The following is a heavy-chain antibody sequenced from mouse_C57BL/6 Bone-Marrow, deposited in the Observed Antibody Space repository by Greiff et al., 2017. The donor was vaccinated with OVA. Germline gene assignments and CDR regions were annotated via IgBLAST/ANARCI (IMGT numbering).Heavy chain of an antibody. J-gene: IGHJ4*01. CDR3: GLDSSGYGYAMDY. V-gene: IGHV1-11*01. D-gene: IGHD3-2*02. Sequence: QVQLQQSGAELVSPGASVTLSCKASGYTFTDYILNWVKKRPGQGLEWIGRIYPVGGETNYNQKFMGKATFSVDRSSSTAYMVLNSLTSEEPAVYYCGLDSSGYGYAMDYWGQGTSVTVSS. CDR1: GYTFTDYI. CDR2: IYPVGGET.